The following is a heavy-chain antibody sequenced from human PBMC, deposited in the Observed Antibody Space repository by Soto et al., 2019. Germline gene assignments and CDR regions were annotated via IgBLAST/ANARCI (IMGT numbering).Heavy chain of an antibody. D-gene: IGHD3-10*01. V-gene: IGHV3-33*01. Sequence: QVQLVESGGGVVQPGWSLRLSCAASGFTFSSYGMHWVRQAPGKGLEWVAVIWYDGSNKYYADSVKGRFTISRDNSKNTLYLQMNSLRAEDTAVYYCARDLYGSGSSMDVWGQGTTVTVSS. CDR3: ARDLYGSGSSMDV. CDR2: IWYDGSNK. CDR1: GFTFSSYG. J-gene: IGHJ6*02.